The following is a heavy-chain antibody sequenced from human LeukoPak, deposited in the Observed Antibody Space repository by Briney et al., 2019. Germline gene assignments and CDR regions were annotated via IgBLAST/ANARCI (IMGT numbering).Heavy chain of an antibody. CDR3: ARGGDHSSGWYNFDY. J-gene: IGHJ4*02. D-gene: IGHD6-19*01. CDR2: IKSKTDGGTT. V-gene: IGHV3-15*07. CDR1: GFTFSNAW. Sequence: GGSLRLSCAASGFTFSNAWMNWVRQAPGKGLEWVGRIKSKTDGGTTDYAAPVRGRFTISRDDSKNTLYLQMNSLKTEDTAVYYCARGGDHSSGWYNFDYWGQGTLVTVSS.